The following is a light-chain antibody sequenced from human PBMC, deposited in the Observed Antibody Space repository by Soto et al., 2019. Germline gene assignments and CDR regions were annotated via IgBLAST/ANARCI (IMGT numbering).Light chain of an antibody. Sequence: DIQMTQSPSSLSASVGDRVTITCRASQGISNYLAWYQQKPGKVPKLLIYAASTLQSGVPSRFSGSGSGTGFTLSVSPLQPEDVATYYCQKYNTAPWTVGQGTKVDIK. CDR3: QKYNTAPWT. CDR1: QGISNY. J-gene: IGKJ1*01. CDR2: AAS. V-gene: IGKV1-27*01.